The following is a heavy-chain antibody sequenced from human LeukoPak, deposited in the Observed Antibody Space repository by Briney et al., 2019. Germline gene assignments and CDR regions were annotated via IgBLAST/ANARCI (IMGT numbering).Heavy chain of an antibody. CDR2: IYTSGST. J-gene: IGHJ6*03. Sequence: SQTLSLTRTVSGGSISSGSYYWSWIRQPAGKGLEWIGRIYTSGSTNYNPSLKSRVTISVDTSKNQFSLKLSSVTAADTAVYYCARRGLAGTDYYYYMDVWGKGTTVTVSS. CDR3: ARRGLAGTDYYYYMDV. V-gene: IGHV4-61*02. D-gene: IGHD6-19*01. CDR1: GGSISSGSYY.